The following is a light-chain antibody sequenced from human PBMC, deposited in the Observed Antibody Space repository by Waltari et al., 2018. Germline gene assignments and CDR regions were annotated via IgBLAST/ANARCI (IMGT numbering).Light chain of an antibody. V-gene: IGKV1-5*03. CDR1: KWLRSW. Sequence: TCRTSKWLRSWLSWYQQTPGKAPKLLIYQASTLKSGVPSRFSGSGSGTEFTLTISILQPDDSATYYCQQYDHYPWTFGQGTKVELK. CDR2: QAS. J-gene: IGKJ1*01. CDR3: QQYDHYPWT.